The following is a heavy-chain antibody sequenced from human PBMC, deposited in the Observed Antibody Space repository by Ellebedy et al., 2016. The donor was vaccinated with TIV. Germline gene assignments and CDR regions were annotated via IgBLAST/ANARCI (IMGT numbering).Heavy chain of an antibody. D-gene: IGHD5-24*01. V-gene: IGHV4-59*01. CDR3: ARGNGYNLY. CDR1: GASISGYY. Sequence: MPGGSLRLSCTVSGASISGYYWSWIRQPPGKGLEWIGYIYYSGFTNYNPSLKSRVTISVDTSKNQFSLRLSSVTAADTAVYYWARGNGYNLYWGRGTLVTVSS. CDR2: IYYSGFT. J-gene: IGHJ4*02.